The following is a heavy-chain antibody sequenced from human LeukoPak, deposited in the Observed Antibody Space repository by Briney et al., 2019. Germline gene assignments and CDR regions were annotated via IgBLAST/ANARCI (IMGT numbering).Heavy chain of an antibody. Sequence: ASVKVSCKASGYTFTSYDINWVRQATGQGLEWMGWMNPNCGNTGYAQKFQGRVTMTRNTSISTAYMELSSLRSEDTAVYYCARAKVDNFKRWLQLKGEYYFDYWGQGTLVTVSS. D-gene: IGHD5-24*01. CDR1: GYTFTSYD. V-gene: IGHV1-8*01. CDR2: MNPNCGNT. CDR3: ARAKVDNFKRWLQLKGEYYFDY. J-gene: IGHJ4*02.